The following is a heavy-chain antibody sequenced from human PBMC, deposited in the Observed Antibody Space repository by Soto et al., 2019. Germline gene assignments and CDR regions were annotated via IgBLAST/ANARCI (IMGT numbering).Heavy chain of an antibody. CDR1: GLTFSAYS. CDR3: ARRVGVVAPDNEPFDY. J-gene: IGHJ4*02. Sequence: DVQLLESGGNLVQPGGSLRLSCVVSGLTFSAYSMSWVRQAPGKGLEWVSSISSTATSAFYVDSVKGRFTISRDNSKSTFYLQMDNLRAEDTAVYYCARRVGVVAPDNEPFDYWGQGTLVTVSS. CDR2: ISSTATSA. V-gene: IGHV3-23*01. D-gene: IGHD2-21*01.